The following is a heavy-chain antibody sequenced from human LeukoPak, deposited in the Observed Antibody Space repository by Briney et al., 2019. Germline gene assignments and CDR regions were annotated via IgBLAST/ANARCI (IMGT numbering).Heavy chain of an antibody. D-gene: IGHD6-19*01. Sequence: ASVKVSCKASGYTFTTYDINWVRQATGQGLEWMGWMNPNSGYTGYARKFQGRVTITRDTSISTAYMELSSLRSEDTAVYYCARVAGSIDYWGQGTPVTVSS. CDR2: MNPNSGYT. J-gene: IGHJ4*02. CDR3: ARVAGSIDY. CDR1: GYTFTTYD. V-gene: IGHV1-8*03.